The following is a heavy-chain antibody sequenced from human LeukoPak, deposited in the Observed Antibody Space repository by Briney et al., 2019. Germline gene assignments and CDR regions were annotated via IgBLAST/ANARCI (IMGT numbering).Heavy chain of an antibody. CDR3: ARRPHSSSWLNWFDP. CDR2: IYPGDSDT. D-gene: IGHD6-13*01. V-gene: IGHV5-51*01. CDR1: GYSFTSYW. Sequence: GESLKTSCKGSGYSFTSYWIGWVRQMPGKGLEWMGIIYPGDSDTRYSPSFQGQVTISADKSISTAYLQWSSLKASDTAMYYCARRPHSSSWLNWFDPWGQGTLVTVSS. J-gene: IGHJ5*02.